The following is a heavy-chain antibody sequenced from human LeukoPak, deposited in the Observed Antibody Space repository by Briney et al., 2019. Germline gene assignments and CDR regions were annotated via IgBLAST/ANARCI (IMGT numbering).Heavy chain of an antibody. Sequence: SVKVSCKASGGTFRTYAISWVRQAPGQGLEAMGGIIPMVGTANYAQKFQGRVTMTTDQYTSTASMELSSLRSEDTAVYYCARACNSATCPLDYWGQGILVTVSS. CDR1: GGTFRTYA. V-gene: IGHV1-69*05. CDR3: ARACNSATCPLDY. D-gene: IGHD2-2*01. J-gene: IGHJ4*02. CDR2: IIPMVGTA.